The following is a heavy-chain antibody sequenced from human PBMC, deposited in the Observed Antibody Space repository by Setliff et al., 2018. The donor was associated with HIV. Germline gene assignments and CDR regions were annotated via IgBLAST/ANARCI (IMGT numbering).Heavy chain of an antibody. V-gene: IGHV1-2*06. CDR2: INGNSGGT. J-gene: IGHJ4*02. D-gene: IGHD2-21*01. CDR1: GYTFTGHY. CDR3: ARQKDWMVVITGDLDS. Sequence: ASVKVSCKASGYTFTGHYMHWVRQAPGQGLEWMGRINGNSGGTKYAEKFQGRVTMTRDPSTSTAFMELYRLTSDDTAVYYCARQKDWMVVITGDLDSWGQGTLVTVSS.